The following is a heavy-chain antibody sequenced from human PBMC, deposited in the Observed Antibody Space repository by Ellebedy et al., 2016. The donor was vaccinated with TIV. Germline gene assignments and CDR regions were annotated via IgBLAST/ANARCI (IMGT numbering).Heavy chain of an antibody. Sequence: ASVKVSCKTSGYNFNAFYLHWVRQAPGQGLEWMGWINPNSGDTNFAQKFQGRVTMTTDTSITTAYMELSRLRSDDTAIYFCACDITSCGADCSSLYGLDVWGHGTTVTVSS. CDR3: ACDITSCGADCSSLYGLDV. J-gene: IGHJ6*02. CDR2: INPNSGDT. D-gene: IGHD2-21*02. CDR1: GYNFNAFY. V-gene: IGHV1-2*02.